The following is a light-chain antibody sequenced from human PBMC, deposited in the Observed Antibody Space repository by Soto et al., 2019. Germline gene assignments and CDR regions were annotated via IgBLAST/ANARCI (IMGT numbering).Light chain of an antibody. CDR2: AAS. Sequence: DIQLTQSPSFLSASVGDRITITCRASQGISSYLAWYQQKPGKAPKLLIYAASTLQSGVPSRFSGSGSETEFTLTVSSLQPEDFATYYCQHLKSSPFTFGPGTKVDLK. CDR1: QGISSY. CDR3: QHLKSSPFT. J-gene: IGKJ3*01. V-gene: IGKV1-9*01.